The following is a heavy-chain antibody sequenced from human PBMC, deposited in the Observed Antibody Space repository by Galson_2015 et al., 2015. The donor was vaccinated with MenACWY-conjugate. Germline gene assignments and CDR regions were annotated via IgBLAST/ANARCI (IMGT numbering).Heavy chain of an antibody. V-gene: IGHV1-3*01. Sequence: SVKVSCKASEDTFTNYAIHWVRQAPGQGLEWMGWIVAGNGNSKFSEGFQGRLTITRDTSARTVYLELSSRRSEDTAVYYCARNFYASNGYYNYWGQGTLVTVSS. CDR1: EDTFTNYA. CDR3: ARNFYASNGYYNY. D-gene: IGHD3-22*01. CDR2: IVAGNGNS. J-gene: IGHJ4*02.